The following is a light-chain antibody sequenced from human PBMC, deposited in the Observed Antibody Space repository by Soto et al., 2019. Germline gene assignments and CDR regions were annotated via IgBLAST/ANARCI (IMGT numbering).Light chain of an antibody. V-gene: IGLV2-14*01. Sequence: LTQPASVSGSPGQSITISCTGTSSDAGGYNYVSWYQQHPGKAPKFMIYDVSNRPSGVSNRFSGSKSGNTASLTISGLQAEDEADYYCCSYTTSNTRQIVFGTGTRSPS. J-gene: IGLJ1*01. CDR2: DVS. CDR3: CSYTTSNTRQIV. CDR1: SSDAGGYNY.